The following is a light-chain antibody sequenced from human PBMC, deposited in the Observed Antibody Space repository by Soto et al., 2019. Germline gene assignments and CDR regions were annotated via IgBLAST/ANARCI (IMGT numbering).Light chain of an antibody. J-gene: IGLJ2*01. V-gene: IGLV1-44*01. CDR2: NNN. Sequence: QPVLTQPPSASGTPGQRVTISCSGSTSHIGSKTVSWYQQLPGSAPSVLIYNNNKRPSGVPDRFSGSKSGTSASLAISGLHSEEEADYYCATWDDSLPAVFGGGTKLTVL. CDR3: ATWDDSLPAV. CDR1: TSHIGSKT.